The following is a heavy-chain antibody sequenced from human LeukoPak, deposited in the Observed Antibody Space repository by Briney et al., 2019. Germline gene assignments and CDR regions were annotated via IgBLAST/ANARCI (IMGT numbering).Heavy chain of an antibody. V-gene: IGHV5-51*01. CDR3: ARHVSSVGFDS. J-gene: IGHJ4*02. CDR1: GYNFNIHW. CDR2: VYPRDSDI. D-gene: IGHD3-10*01. Sequence: GESLKFSCKGSGYNFNIHWIGWVRQMPGKGLEWMGNVYPRDSDIRYSPSFQGQVTISADKSISTAYLQWSSLKASDTAMYYCARHVSSVGFDSWGQGTLVTVSS.